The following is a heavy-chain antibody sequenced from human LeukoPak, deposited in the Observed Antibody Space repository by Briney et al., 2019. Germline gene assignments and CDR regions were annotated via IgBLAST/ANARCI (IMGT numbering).Heavy chain of an antibody. CDR1: GGSISSSSYY. CDR3: AIENYSGNGDY. J-gene: IGHJ4*02. Sequence: ASETLSLXCTVSGGSISSSSYYWGWSRQPPGKGLEWIGSIYYSGSTYYNPSLKSRVTISVDTSKNQFSLKLSSVTAADTAVYYCAIENYSGNGDYWGQGTLVTVSS. V-gene: IGHV4-39*01. D-gene: IGHD4-23*01. CDR2: IYYSGST.